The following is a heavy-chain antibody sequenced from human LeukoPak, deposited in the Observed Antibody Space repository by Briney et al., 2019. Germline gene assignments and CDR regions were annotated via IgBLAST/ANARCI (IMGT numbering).Heavy chain of an antibody. CDR1: GYTFTSYD. CDR2: ISAYNGNT. J-gene: IGHJ4*02. D-gene: IGHD3-22*01. Sequence: ALVKVSCKASGYTFTSYDINWVRQATGQGLEWMGWISAYNGNTNYAQKLQGRVTMTTDTSTSTAYMELRSLRSDDTAVYYCARDDYDSSGYYSKNFDYWGQGTLVTVSS. V-gene: IGHV1-18*01. CDR3: ARDDYDSSGYYSKNFDY.